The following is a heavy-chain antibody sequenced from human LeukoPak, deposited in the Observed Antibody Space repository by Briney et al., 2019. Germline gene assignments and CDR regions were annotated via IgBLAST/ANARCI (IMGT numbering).Heavy chain of an antibody. Sequence: SGGSLRLSCAASGFTFSTLAMSWVRQAPGKGLERVSVMSGSGGSGTYYADSVEGRFTISRDNSKNTLFLEMNSLRAEDTALYYCAKGYYGGSATHFDSWGQGIVVTVSS. CDR1: GFTFSTLA. J-gene: IGHJ4*02. V-gene: IGHV3-23*01. D-gene: IGHD4-23*01. CDR3: AKGYYGGSATHFDS. CDR2: MSGSGGSGT.